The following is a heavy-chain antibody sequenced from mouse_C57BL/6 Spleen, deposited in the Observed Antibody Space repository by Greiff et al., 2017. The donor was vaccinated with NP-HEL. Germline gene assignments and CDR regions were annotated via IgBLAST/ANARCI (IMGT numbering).Heavy chain of an antibody. Sequence: QVQLQQSGAELVRPGASVTLSCKASGYTFTDYEMHWVKQTPVHGLEWIGAIDPETGGTAYNQKFKGKAILTADKSSSTAYMELRSLTSEDSAVYYCTRKRAYYSNLYYFDYWGQGTTLTVSS. CDR1: GYTFTDYE. CDR3: TRKRAYYSNLYYFDY. CDR2: IDPETGGT. V-gene: IGHV1-15*01. D-gene: IGHD2-5*01. J-gene: IGHJ2*01.